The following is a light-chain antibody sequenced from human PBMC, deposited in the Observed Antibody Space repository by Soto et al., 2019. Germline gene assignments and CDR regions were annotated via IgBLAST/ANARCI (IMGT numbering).Light chain of an antibody. CDR3: QQYNDWPLT. V-gene: IGKV3-15*01. CDR2: GAF. Sequence: EIVMTQSPVTLSVSPGERATLSCRASQSVSSNLAWYQQKPGQAPSLLIYGAFTRATGIPARFSGTGSGTEFTLTNSSLQSEDFALYYCQQYNDWPLTFGQGTKVDI. CDR1: QSVSSN. J-gene: IGKJ1*01.